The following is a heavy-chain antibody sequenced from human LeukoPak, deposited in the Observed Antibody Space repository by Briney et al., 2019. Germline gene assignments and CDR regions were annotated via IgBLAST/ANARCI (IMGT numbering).Heavy chain of an antibody. CDR3: AKGQLEDAFDI. D-gene: IGHD6-13*01. J-gene: IGHJ3*02. V-gene: IGHV3-9*01. Sequence: GRSLRLSCAASGFTFDDYAIHWVRQAPGKGLEWVSGISWNSGSIGYADSVKGRFTISRDNAKNSLYLQMNSLRAEDTALYYCAKGQLEDAFDIWGQGTMVTVSS. CDR1: GFTFDDYA. CDR2: ISWNSGSI.